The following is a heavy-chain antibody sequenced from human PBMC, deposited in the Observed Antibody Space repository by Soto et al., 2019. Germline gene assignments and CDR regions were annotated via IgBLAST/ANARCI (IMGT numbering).Heavy chain of an antibody. CDR2: FIPSFPAP. Sequence: VQFVQSGAELKKPGSSVRVSCRASGGTIKTYTLSWVRQAPGQGLEWMGAFIPSFPAPNFAQRFKGRLTLTADESTTTGLSQSSGLRPAATALYFCATGEVVPSYPNWLDTWGQGTHVIVSS. J-gene: IGHJ5*02. D-gene: IGHD2-21*01. CDR1: GGTIKTYT. CDR3: ATGEVVPSYPNWLDT. V-gene: IGHV1-69*12.